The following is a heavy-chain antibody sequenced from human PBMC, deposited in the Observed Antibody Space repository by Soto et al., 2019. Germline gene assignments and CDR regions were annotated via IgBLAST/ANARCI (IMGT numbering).Heavy chain of an antibody. CDR3: ARDFRIVGAPIQLYYGMDV. CDR2: IYYSGST. J-gene: IGHJ6*02. D-gene: IGHD1-26*01. V-gene: IGHV4-31*03. Sequence: QVLLQESGPGLVKPSQTLSLTCTVSGGSISSGGYYWSWIRQHPGKGLEWIGYIYYSGSTYYNPSLKSRVTISVDSSKNQFSLKLSSVTAADTAVYYCARDFRIVGAPIQLYYGMDVWGQGTTVTVSS. CDR1: GGSISSGGYY.